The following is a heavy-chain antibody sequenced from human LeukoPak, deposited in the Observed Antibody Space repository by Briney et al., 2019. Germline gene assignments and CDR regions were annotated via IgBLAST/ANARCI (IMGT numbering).Heavy chain of an antibody. CDR1: GGSISSYY. J-gene: IGHJ3*02. V-gene: IGHV4-59*01. CDR2: IYYSGST. D-gene: IGHD3-9*01. CDR3: ARGRFDWLPGAFDI. Sequence: SETLSLTCAVSGGSISSYYWSWIRQAPGKGLEWIGYIYYSGSTDYNPSLKSRVTISVDTSKNQFSLKLSSVTAADTAVYFCARGRFDWLPGAFDIWGQGTMVIVSS.